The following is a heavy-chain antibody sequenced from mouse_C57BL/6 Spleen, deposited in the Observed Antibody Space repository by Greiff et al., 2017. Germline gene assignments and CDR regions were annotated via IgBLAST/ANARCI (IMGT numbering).Heavy chain of an antibody. CDR3: APVVVASYYYAMDY. Sequence: QVQLQQPGAELVKPGASVKLSCKASGYTFTSYWMHWVKQRPGQGLEWIGMIPPNSGSTNYNEKFKSKATLTVDNSSSTAYMQLSSLTSEDSAVYCCAPVVVASYYYAMDYWGQGTSVTVSS. CDR1: GYTFTSYW. CDR2: IPPNSGST. D-gene: IGHD1-1*01. J-gene: IGHJ4*01. V-gene: IGHV1-64*01.